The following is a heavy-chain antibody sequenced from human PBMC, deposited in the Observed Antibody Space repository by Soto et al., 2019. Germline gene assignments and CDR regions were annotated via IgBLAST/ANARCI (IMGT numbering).Heavy chain of an antibody. D-gene: IGHD3-22*01. Sequence: GGSLRLSCAASGFTFSSYAMHWVRQAPGKGLEWVAVISYDGSNKYYADSVKGRFTISRDNSKNTLYLQMNSLRAEDTAVYYCASWPAIHYDSAFDIWGQGTMVTVSS. CDR3: ASWPAIHYDSAFDI. CDR1: GFTFSSYA. V-gene: IGHV3-30-3*01. J-gene: IGHJ3*02. CDR2: ISYDGSNK.